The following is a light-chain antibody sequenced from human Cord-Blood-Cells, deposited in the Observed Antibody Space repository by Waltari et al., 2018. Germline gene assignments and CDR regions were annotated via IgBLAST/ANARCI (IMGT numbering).Light chain of an antibody. J-gene: IGKJ4*01. Sequence: EIVMTQSPATLSLSPGERATLSCRASQSVSSSYLSWYQQKPGQAPRLLIYGASTRATGIPARFSGSGSGTDFTLTNSSLQPEDFAVYYCQQDYNFFGGGTKVEIK. V-gene: IGKV3D-7*01. CDR3: QQDYNF. CDR2: GAS. CDR1: QSVSSSY.